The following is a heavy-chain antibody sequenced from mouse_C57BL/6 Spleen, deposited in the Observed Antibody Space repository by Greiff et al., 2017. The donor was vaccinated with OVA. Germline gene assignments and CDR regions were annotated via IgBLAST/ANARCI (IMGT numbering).Heavy chain of an antibody. CDR2: IYPGSGNT. CDR3: ARDYYGSTPGDY. Sequence: VHLVESGPELVKPGASVKISCKASGYSFTSYYIHWVKQRPGQGLEWIGWIYPGSGNTKYNEKFKGKATLTADTSSSTAYMQLSSLTSEDSAVYYCARDYYGSTPGDYWGQGTSVTVSS. V-gene: IGHV1-66*01. CDR1: GYSFTSYY. D-gene: IGHD1-1*01. J-gene: IGHJ4*01.